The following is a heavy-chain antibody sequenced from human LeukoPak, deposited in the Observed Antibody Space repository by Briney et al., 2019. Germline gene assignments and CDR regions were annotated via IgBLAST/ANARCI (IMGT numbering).Heavy chain of an antibody. CDR1: GFTFTSSA. J-gene: IGHJ4*02. CDR3: ARDARGYRTMNDY. D-gene: IGHD5-18*01. CDR2: IVVGSGNT. V-gene: IGHV1-58*02. Sequence: WASVKVSCKASGFTFTSSAMQWVRQARGQRLEWIGWIVVGSGNTNYAQKFQGRVTITRDTSASTAYMELSSLRSEDTAVYYCARDARGYRTMNDYWGQGTLVTVSS.